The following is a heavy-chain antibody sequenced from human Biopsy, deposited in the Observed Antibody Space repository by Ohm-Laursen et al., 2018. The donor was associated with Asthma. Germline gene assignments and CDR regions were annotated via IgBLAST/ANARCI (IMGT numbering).Heavy chain of an antibody. Sequence: SSVKVSCKTPGGTFSNFAISWVRQAPGQGLEWMGRIIPFYGTATYAQNFQGRLTLTADESTSTAYMELSSLRSEDTAVYFCARDYDGDYVQRHLPLAYWGQGTLVTVSS. V-gene: IGHV1-69*15. CDR3: ARDYDGDYVQRHLPLAY. D-gene: IGHD4-17*01. J-gene: IGHJ4*02. CDR1: GGTFSNFA. CDR2: IIPFYGTA.